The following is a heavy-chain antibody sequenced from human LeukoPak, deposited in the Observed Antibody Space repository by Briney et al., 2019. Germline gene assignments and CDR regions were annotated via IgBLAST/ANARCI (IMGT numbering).Heavy chain of an antibody. V-gene: IGHV1-8*01. CDR2: MNPNSGNT. CDR3: ARGQYSSSWYRSYYYYGMDV. J-gene: IGHJ6*02. Sequence: VSVKVSCKASGYTFTSYDINWVRQATGQGLEWMGWMNPNSGNTGYAQKFQGRVTMTRNTSISTAYMELSSLRSEDTAVYYCARGQYSSSWYRSYYYYGMDVWGQGTTVTVSS. CDR1: GYTFTSYD. D-gene: IGHD6-13*01.